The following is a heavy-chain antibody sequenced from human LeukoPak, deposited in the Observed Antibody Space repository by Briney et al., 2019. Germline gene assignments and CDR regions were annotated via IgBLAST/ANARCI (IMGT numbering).Heavy chain of an antibody. D-gene: IGHD1-26*01. Sequence: ASVKVSCKASGYTFSSYTMNWVRRAPGQGPEWMGWINTNTGNPTYAQDYTGRFVFSLDTSVSTTYLQISRLKAEDTAVYYCASGPSYSGSNEYFDSWGQGTLVTVSS. V-gene: IGHV7-4-1*02. CDR1: GYTFSSYT. J-gene: IGHJ4*02. CDR3: ASGPSYSGSNEYFDS. CDR2: INTNTGNP.